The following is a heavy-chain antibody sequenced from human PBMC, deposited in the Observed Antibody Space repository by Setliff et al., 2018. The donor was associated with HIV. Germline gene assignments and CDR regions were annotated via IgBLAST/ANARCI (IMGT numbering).Heavy chain of an antibody. D-gene: IGHD6-13*01. Sequence: ASVKVSCKASGYTFTSYYMHWVRQAPGQGLEWMGIINPSGGSTSYAQKFQGRVTITRDTSANTAYMELSSLRSEDTAVYYCAREFSSSWYDWFDPWGQGTLVTVSS. CDR1: GYTFTSYY. V-gene: IGHV1-46*01. CDR2: INPSGGST. J-gene: IGHJ5*02. CDR3: AREFSSSWYDWFDP.